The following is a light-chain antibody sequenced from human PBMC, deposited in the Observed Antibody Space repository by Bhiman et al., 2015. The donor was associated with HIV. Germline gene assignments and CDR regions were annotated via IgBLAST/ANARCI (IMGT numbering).Light chain of an antibody. CDR2: EDT. CDR1: KLGDKF. CDR3: QAWDSKIVV. V-gene: IGLV3-1*01. Sequence: SYELTQPPSVSVSPGQTASITCSGDKLGDKFAFWYQQKPGQSPVVVIYEDTKRPSGIPARFSGSNSGNTATLTISGTQAMDEADYYCQAWDSKIVVFGGGTKLTVL. J-gene: IGLJ2*01.